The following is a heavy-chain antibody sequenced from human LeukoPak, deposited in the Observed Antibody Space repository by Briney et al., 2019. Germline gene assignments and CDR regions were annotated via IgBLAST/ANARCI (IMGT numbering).Heavy chain of an antibody. CDR3: ARELTTGGY. CDR1: GFTFSNSA. CDR2: IAHHGNNK. Sequence: GGSLRLSCAASGFTFSNSAMHWVRQGPGKGLEWVAYIAHHGNNKYYADSVKGRFTISRDNAKNSLYLQMNSLRAEDTAVYYCARELTTGGYWGQGTLVTVSS. D-gene: IGHD4-11*01. V-gene: IGHV3-30*02. J-gene: IGHJ4*02.